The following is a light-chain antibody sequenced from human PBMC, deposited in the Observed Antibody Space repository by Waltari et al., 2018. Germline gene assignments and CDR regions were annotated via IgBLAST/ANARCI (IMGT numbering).Light chain of an antibody. CDR1: SSAVGRYNL. CDR2: EGS. CDR3: CSYAGSRWV. Sequence: QSALTQPASVSGSPGQSITISCPGTSSAVGRYNLVSWYQQHPGKAPKLMIYEGSKRPSGVSNRFSGSKSGNTASLTISGLQAEDEADYYCCSYAGSRWVFGGGTKLTVL. J-gene: IGLJ3*02. V-gene: IGLV2-23*01.